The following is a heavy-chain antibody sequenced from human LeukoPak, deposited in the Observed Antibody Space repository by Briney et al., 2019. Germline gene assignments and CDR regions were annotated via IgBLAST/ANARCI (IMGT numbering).Heavy chain of an antibody. CDR1: GFTFDDYA. J-gene: IGHJ3*02. CDR2: ISWNSGSI. D-gene: IGHD3-22*01. V-gene: IGHV3-9*01. Sequence: QTGGSLRLSCAASGFTFDDYAMHWVRQAPGKGLEWVSGISWNSGSIGYADSVKGRFTISRDNAKSSLYLQMNSLRAEDTALYYCAKVDDSSGYGDAFDIWGQGTMVTVSS. CDR3: AKVDDSSGYGDAFDI.